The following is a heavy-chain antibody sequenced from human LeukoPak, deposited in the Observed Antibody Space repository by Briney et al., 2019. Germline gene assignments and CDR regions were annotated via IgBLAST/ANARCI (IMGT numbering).Heavy chain of an antibody. J-gene: IGHJ6*02. CDR2: ISSSSSYI. V-gene: IGHV3-21*01. CDR1: GFTVSSNY. Sequence: GGSLRLSCAASGFTVSSNYMNWVRQAPGKGLEWVSSISSSSSYIYYADSVKGRFTISRDNAKNSLYLQMNSLRAEDTAVYYCAREYCTNGVCWHYYYGMDVWGQGTTVTVSS. CDR3: AREYCTNGVCWHYYYGMDV. D-gene: IGHD2-8*01.